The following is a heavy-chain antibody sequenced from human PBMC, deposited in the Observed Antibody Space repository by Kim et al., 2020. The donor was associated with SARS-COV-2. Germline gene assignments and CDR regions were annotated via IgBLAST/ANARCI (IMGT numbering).Heavy chain of an antibody. CDR1: GFTFSSYA. CDR2: ISGSGGST. V-gene: IGHV3-23*01. CDR3: AKEIARPSGYGSPDYYYGMDV. D-gene: IGHD5-12*01. Sequence: GGSLRLSCAASGFTFSSYAMSWVRQAPGKGLEWVSAISGSGGSTYYADSVKGRFTISRDNSKNTLYLQMNSLRAEDTAVYYCAKEIARPSGYGSPDYYYGMDVWGQGTTVTVSS. J-gene: IGHJ6*02.